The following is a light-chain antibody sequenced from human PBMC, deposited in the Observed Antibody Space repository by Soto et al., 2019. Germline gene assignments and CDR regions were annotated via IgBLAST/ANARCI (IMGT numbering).Light chain of an antibody. CDR2: GVS. V-gene: IGLV2-14*01. CDR1: SSDIGTYNY. CDR3: NSYTTTRTVV. Sequence: QSALTQPASVSGSPGQSITISCTGTSSDIGTYNYVSWYQQHPGKAPKLMIYGVSNRPSGIPNRFSGSKSGNTASLTISGLQAEDEADYYCNSYTTTRTVVFGGGTKLTVL. J-gene: IGLJ3*02.